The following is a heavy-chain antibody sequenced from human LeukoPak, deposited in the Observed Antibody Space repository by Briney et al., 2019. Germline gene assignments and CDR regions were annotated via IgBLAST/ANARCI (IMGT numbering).Heavy chain of an antibody. CDR1: GYTFTGYY. Sequence: ASVKVSCKTSGYTFTGYYMHSVRQAPGQGLVWMGWIHPNNGGTIYARSFQGRVTMTSDTSISTAYLELNSLISDDTATYFCARGTQTIFGVIDYWGQGTLVTVSS. V-gene: IGHV1-2*02. D-gene: IGHD3-3*01. CDR2: IHPNNGGT. CDR3: ARGTQTIFGVIDY. J-gene: IGHJ4*02.